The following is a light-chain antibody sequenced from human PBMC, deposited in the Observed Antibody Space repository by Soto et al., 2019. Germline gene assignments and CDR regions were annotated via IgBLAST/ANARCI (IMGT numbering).Light chain of an antibody. J-gene: IGKJ1*01. Sequence: EIVLTQSPATLSLSPGERATLSCRASQTVSSSLAWYQQKPGQAPRLLIYEASNRATGIPARFGGSGSGADFTLTISSLEPEDFAVYYCQQYNNWPPWTFGQGTKVDIK. V-gene: IGKV3-11*01. CDR3: QQYNNWPPWT. CDR1: QTVSSS. CDR2: EAS.